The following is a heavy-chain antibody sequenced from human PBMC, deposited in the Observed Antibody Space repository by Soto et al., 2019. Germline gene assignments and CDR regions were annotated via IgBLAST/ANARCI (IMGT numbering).Heavy chain of an antibody. D-gene: IGHD2-15*01. V-gene: IGHV4-59*01. CDR2: ISYSGST. CDR1: GGSMSSYY. CDR3: ARADPDASVGY. J-gene: IGHJ4*02. Sequence: SETLSLTCTVSGGSMSSYYWTWLRQSPGRGLEWIGYISYSGSTYYNPSLKSRVTISADTSKNQFSLRMNSMIAADTAVYYCARADPDASVGYWGQGTLVTVST.